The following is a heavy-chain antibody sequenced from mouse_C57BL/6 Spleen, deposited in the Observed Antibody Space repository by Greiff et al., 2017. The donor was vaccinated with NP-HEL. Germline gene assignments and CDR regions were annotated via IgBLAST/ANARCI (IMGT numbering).Heavy chain of an antibody. CDR1: GYTFTSYW. CDR2: IHPNSGST. Sequence: QVQLQQPGAELVKPGASVKLSCKASGYTFTSYWMHWVKQRPGQGLEWIGMIHPNSGSTNYNEKFKSKATLTVDKSSSTAYMQLSSLTSEDSAVYYCARVTTVGFYAMDYWGQGTSVTVSS. J-gene: IGHJ4*01. V-gene: IGHV1-64*01. CDR3: ARVTTVGFYAMDY. D-gene: IGHD2-2*01.